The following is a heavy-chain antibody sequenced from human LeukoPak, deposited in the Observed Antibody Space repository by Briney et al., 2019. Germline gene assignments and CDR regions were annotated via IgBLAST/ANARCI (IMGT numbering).Heavy chain of an antibody. CDR1: GGTFSSYA. V-gene: IGHV1-69*01. J-gene: IGHJ1*01. Sequence: AASVKVSCKASGGTFSSYAISWVRQAPGQGLEWMGGIIPIFGTANYAQKFQGRVTITADESTSTAYMELSSLRSEDTAVYYCARTMGIAAAVPFRHWGQGTLVTVSS. D-gene: IGHD6-13*01. CDR3: ARTMGIAAAVPFRH. CDR2: IIPIFGTA.